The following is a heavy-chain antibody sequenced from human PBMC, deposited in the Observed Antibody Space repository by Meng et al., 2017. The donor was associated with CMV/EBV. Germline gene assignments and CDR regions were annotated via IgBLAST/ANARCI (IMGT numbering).Heavy chain of an antibody. V-gene: IGHV4-30-4*08. J-gene: IGHJ4*02. D-gene: IGHD1-14*01. Sequence: QVPLQESVPGLVKPSQTLSLTCTVSGGSISSGDYYWSWIRQAPGKGLEWIGYIYYSGSTYYNPSLKSRVTISVDTSKNQFSLKLSSVTAADTAVYYCARVTSRVAGAFDYWGQGTLVTVSS. CDR3: ARVTSRVAGAFDY. CDR1: GGSISSGDYY. CDR2: IYYSGST.